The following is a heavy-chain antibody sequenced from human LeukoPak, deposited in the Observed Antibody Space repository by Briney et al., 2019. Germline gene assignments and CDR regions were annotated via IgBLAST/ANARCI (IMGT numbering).Heavy chain of an antibody. D-gene: IGHD3-10*01. CDR1: GGSVTSSNW. Sequence: PSETLSLTCAVSGGSVTSSNWWSWVRQPPGKGLEWTGEIYHSGSTSYNPSLKSRVTISVDKSKNQFSLNLSSVTAADTAVYYCARLARMTLVRGQSYYYHSMDVWGQGTTVTVSS. J-gene: IGHJ6*02. V-gene: IGHV4-4*02. CDR3: ARLARMTLVRGQSYYYHSMDV. CDR2: IYHSGST.